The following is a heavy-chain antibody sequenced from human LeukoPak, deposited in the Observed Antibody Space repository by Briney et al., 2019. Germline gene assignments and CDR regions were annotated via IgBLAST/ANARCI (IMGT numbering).Heavy chain of an antibody. Sequence: ASVKVSCKASGYTFTSYGISWVRQAPGQGFEWMGWTSGNNGNTKYAQKFQGRMTMTTDTSTSTAYMELRSLRSDDTAVYYCARAVDYYGSGPFDPWGQGTLVTVSS. CDR2: TSGNNGNT. CDR3: ARAVDYYGSGPFDP. J-gene: IGHJ5*02. V-gene: IGHV1-18*01. CDR1: GYTFTSYG. D-gene: IGHD3-10*01.